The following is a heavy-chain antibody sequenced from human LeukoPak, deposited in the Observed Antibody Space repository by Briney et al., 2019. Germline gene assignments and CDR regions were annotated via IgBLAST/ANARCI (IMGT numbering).Heavy chain of an antibody. Sequence: PGGSLRLSCAASGFTVSSNYMSWVRQAPGKGLEWVSAISGSGGSTYYADSVKGRFTISRDNSKNTLYLQMNSLRAEDTAVYYCAKDGPYPGPHDYWGQGTLVTVSS. D-gene: IGHD2-2*01. CDR3: AKDGPYPGPHDY. CDR1: GFTVSSNY. J-gene: IGHJ4*02. V-gene: IGHV3-23*01. CDR2: ISGSGGST.